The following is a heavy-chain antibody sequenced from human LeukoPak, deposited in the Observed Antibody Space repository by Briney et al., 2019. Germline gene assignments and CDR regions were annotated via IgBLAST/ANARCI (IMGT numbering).Heavy chain of an antibody. V-gene: IGHV1-18*01. CDR2: ISTYNGNT. J-gene: IGHJ6*03. Sequence: GASVKVSCKASGYTFTSYAISWVRQAPGQGLEWMGWISTYNGNTNYAQKFQGRVTMTEDTSTDTAYMELSSLRSEDTAVYYCATGALRGDDYYYYYYMDVWGKGTTVTVSS. D-gene: IGHD4-17*01. CDR1: GYTFTSYA. CDR3: ATGALRGDDYYYYYYMDV.